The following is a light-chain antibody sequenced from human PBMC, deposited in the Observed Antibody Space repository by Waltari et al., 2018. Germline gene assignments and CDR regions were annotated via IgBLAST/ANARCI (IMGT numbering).Light chain of an antibody. V-gene: IGKV4-1*01. CDR3: HQYFGSSPHT. J-gene: IGKJ4*01. Sequence: IVMTQSPDSLAVYLGERAPIHCTSSQSILYRPTNQNYLSWYQPKPGQPPKLPIYWASPRESGVPDRFSGSGSGTDFTLPISSLQAEDVAVYYCHQYFGSSPHTFGGGTKVEIK. CDR1: QSILYRPTNQNY. CDR2: WAS.